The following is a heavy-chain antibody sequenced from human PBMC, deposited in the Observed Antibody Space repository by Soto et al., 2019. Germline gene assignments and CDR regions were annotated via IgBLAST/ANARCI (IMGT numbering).Heavy chain of an antibody. V-gene: IGHV6-1*01. CDR2: TYYRSKWYN. CDR3: ARDRASSSWYSEYYYGMDV. CDR1: GDSVSSNSAA. Sequence: SQTLSLTCAISGDSVSSNSAAWNWIRQSPSRGLEWLGRTYYRSKWYNDYAVSVKSRITINPDTSKNQFSRQLNSVTPEDTAVYYCARDRASSSWYSEYYYGMDVWGQGTTVTVSS. J-gene: IGHJ6*02. D-gene: IGHD6-13*01.